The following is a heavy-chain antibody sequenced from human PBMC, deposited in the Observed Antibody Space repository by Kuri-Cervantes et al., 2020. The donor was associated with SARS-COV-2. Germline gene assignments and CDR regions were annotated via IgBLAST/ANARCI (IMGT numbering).Heavy chain of an antibody. V-gene: IGHV3-49*04. CDR1: GFTFGDYA. J-gene: IGHJ3*02. Sequence: GGSLRLSCTASGFTFGDYAMSWVRQAPGKGLEWVGFIRSKAYGGTTEYAASVKGRFTISRDDSKNTLYLQMNSLRAEDTAVYYCAREEITRDALDIWGQGTMVTVSS. D-gene: IGHD5-24*01. CDR3: AREEITRDALDI. CDR2: IRSKAYGGTT.